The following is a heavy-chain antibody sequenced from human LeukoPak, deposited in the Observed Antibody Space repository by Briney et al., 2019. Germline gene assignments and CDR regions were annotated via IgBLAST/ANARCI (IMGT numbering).Heavy chain of an antibody. Sequence: PSETLSLTCTVSGGSISSYYWSWIRQPPGKGLEWVSAISGSGGSTYYADSVKGRFTISRDNSKNTLYLQMNSLRAEDTAVYYCATSNYYDSSGRDAFDIWGQGTMVTVSS. J-gene: IGHJ3*02. D-gene: IGHD3-22*01. CDR1: GGSISSYY. CDR2: ISGSGGST. CDR3: ATSNYYDSSGRDAFDI. V-gene: IGHV3-23*01.